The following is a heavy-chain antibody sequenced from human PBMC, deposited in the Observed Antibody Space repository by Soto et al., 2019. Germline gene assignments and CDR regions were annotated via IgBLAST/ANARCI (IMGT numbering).Heavy chain of an antibody. D-gene: IGHD6-19*01. CDR2: IFHSGRT. V-gene: IGHV4-4*02. CDR1: GASIISNDW. CDR3: GRANPRRGWSFDH. Sequence: PSETLSLTCSVCGASIISNDWWIWIRQTPGKGLEWIGEIFHSGRTNYSPSFKSRVTISVDTSKSQFSLEMASVTAADTAVYYCGRANPRRGWSFDHWGQGCPVTVAS. J-gene: IGHJ4*02.